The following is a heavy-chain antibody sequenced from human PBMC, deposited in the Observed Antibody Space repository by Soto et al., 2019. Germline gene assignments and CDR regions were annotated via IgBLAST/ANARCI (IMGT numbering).Heavy chain of an antibody. CDR1: RFTFSSYA. CDR2: ISGSGGST. Sequence: GGSLRLSCAASRFTFSSYAMSWLRQAPGKGLEWVSAISGSGGSTYYADSVKGRFTISRDNSKNTLYLQMNSLRAEDTAVYYCAKDLKHTIFGVVIIGYYYYGMDVWGQGTTVTVSS. V-gene: IGHV3-23*01. D-gene: IGHD3-3*01. CDR3: AKDLKHTIFGVVIIGYYYYGMDV. J-gene: IGHJ6*02.